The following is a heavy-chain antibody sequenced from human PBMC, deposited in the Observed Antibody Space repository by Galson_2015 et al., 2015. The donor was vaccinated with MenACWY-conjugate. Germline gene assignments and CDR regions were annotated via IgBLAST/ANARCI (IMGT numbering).Heavy chain of an antibody. CDR3: ARARGWHDTELNGMDV. CDR2: INSDGSST. Sequence: SLRLSCAASGFTFSSYWMHWVRHAPGKGLVWVSRINSDGSSTSYADSVKGRFTISRDNAKNTLYLQMNSLRAEDTAVYYCARARGWHDTELNGMDVWGQGTTGTVSS. CDR1: GFTFSSYW. V-gene: IGHV3-74*01. D-gene: IGHD3-9*01. J-gene: IGHJ6*02.